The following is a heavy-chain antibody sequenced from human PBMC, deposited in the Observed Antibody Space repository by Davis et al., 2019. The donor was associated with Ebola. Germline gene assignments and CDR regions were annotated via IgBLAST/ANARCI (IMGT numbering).Heavy chain of an antibody. CDR3: ARNMGMVNPNGMDV. CDR2: MNPNSGNT. Sequence: ASVKVSCKASGYTFTGYDINWVRQVTGQGLEWMGWMNPNSGNTGYAQKFQGRVTITTDTSTSTAYMELRSLRSDDTAVYYCARNMGMVNPNGMDVWGKGTTVTVSS. J-gene: IGHJ6*04. V-gene: IGHV1-8*01. D-gene: IGHD2-21*01. CDR1: GYTFTGYD.